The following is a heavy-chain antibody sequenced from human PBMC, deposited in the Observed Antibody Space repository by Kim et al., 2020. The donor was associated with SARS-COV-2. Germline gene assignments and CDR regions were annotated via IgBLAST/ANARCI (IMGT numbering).Heavy chain of an antibody. Sequence: SETLSLTCGISGDSVSNNIAGWNWIRQSPSRGLEWLGRTHYRSKWYNDYAVSVKSRITINPDTSKNQFSLQLNSVTPEDTAVYYCARDDARRMDVWGQGTTVTVSS. CDR1: GDSVSNNIAG. V-gene: IGHV6-1*01. J-gene: IGHJ6*02. CDR2: THYRSKWYN. CDR3: ARDDARRMDV.